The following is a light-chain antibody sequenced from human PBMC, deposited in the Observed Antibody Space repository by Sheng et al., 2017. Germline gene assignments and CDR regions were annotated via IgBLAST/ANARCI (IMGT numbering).Light chain of an antibody. CDR1: QGISNS. J-gene: IGKJ4*01. Sequence: DIQMTQSPSSLSASVGDTVTITCRASQGISNSLAWFQQKPGEVPKLLIYAASTLQTGVPYRFSGSGSGTDFTLTISSLEPEDFAVYYCQQRSNWPPLLTFGGGTKVEIK. CDR2: AAS. V-gene: IGKV1-27*01. CDR3: QQRSNWPPLLT.